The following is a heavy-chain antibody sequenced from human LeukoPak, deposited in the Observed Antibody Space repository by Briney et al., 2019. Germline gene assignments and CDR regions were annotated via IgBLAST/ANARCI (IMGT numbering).Heavy chain of an antibody. V-gene: IGHV1-46*01. J-gene: IGHJ3*02. D-gene: IGHD6-19*01. CDR1: GYTFTSYY. CDR2: INPSGGST. Sequence: ASVKVSCKASGYTFTSYYMHWVRQAPGQGLEWMGIINPSGGSTSYAQKFRGRVTMTRDMSTSTVYMELSSLRSEDTAVYYCARDFGRNIAVAGTGAFDIWGQGTMVTVSS. CDR3: ARDFGRNIAVAGTGAFDI.